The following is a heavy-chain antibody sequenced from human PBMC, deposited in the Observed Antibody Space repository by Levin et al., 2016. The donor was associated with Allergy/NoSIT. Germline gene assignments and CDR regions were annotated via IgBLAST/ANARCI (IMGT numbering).Heavy chain of an antibody. CDR1: GGSISSYY. V-gene: IGHV4-4*07. J-gene: IGHJ2*01. D-gene: IGHD3-10*01. Sequence: SETLSLTCTVSGGSISSYYWSWIRQPAGKGLEWIGRIYTSGSTNYNPSLKSRVTMSVDTSKNQFSLKLSSVTAADTAVYYCARSLWFGEFHPYWYFDLWGRGTLVTVSS. CDR3: ARSLWFGEFHPYWYFDL. CDR2: IYTSGST.